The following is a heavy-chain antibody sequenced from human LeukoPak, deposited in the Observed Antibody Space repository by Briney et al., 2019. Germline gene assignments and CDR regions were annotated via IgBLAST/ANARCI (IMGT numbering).Heavy chain of an antibody. D-gene: IGHD2-2*02. Sequence: SETLSLTCTVSGGSISSSSYYWGWIRQPPGKGLEWIGGIYYSGITYDNPSLKSRVTISVDTSKNQFSLKLSSVNAADAAVYYCASQGLGYCSSTSCYNAWYFDLWGRGTLVTVSS. J-gene: IGHJ2*01. CDR3: ASQGLGYCSSTSCYNAWYFDL. CDR1: GGSISSSSYY. CDR2: IYYSGIT. V-gene: IGHV4-39*01.